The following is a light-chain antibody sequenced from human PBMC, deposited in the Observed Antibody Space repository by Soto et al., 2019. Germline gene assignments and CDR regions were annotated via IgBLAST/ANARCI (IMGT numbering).Light chain of an antibody. Sequence: EIVLTQSPGTLSLSPGERATLSCRASQRVSSSYLAWYQQKPGQAPSLLMYGASRRATGIPERFSGSGSGTDFTLTISRLEPEDFAVYYCQQFSSYPLTFGGGTKVDIK. J-gene: IGKJ4*01. CDR2: GAS. CDR3: QQFSSYPLT. CDR1: QRVSSSY. V-gene: IGKV3-20*01.